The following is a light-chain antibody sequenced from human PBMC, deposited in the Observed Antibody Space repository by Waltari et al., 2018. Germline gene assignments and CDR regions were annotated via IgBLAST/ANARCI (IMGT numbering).Light chain of an antibody. CDR1: SSNIENYD. Sequence: QSVLTQPPSVSGDPGQRVTISCTGSSSNIENYDVYWYQQLPGTAPKLLIYENNKRPSGVSDRFSGSKSCTSASLTITGLQSEDEAEYYCETWDNSLNGPLFGGGTRLTVL. CDR2: ENN. J-gene: IGLJ2*01. CDR3: ETWDNSLNGPL. V-gene: IGLV1-51*02.